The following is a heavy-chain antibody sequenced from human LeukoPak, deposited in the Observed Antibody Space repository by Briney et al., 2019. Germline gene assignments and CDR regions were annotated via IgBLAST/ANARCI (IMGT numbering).Heavy chain of an antibody. CDR3: ARDSGFSGTQRGEY. J-gene: IGHJ4*02. Sequence: AGSLSLSCAASGFTFSSYAMHWVRQAPGKGLEWVAVISYDGSNKYYADSVKGRFTISRDNSKNTLYLQMNSLRAEDTAVYYCARDSGFSGTQRGEYWRQGTLVTVSS. D-gene: IGHD1-1*01. CDR1: GFTFSSYA. V-gene: IGHV3-30*04. CDR2: ISYDGSNK.